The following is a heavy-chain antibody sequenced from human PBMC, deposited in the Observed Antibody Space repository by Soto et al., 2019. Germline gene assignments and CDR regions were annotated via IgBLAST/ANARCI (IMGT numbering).Heavy chain of an antibody. CDR2: ISGSGGST. Sequence: PGGSLRLSCAASGFTFSSYAMSWVRQAPGKGLEWVSAISGSGGSTYYADSVKGRFTISRDNSKNTLYLQMNSLRAEDTAVYYCAKGRVPYGSGSRPSDYWGQGTLVTVSS. D-gene: IGHD3-10*01. J-gene: IGHJ4*02. V-gene: IGHV3-23*01. CDR3: AKGRVPYGSGSRPSDY. CDR1: GFTFSSYA.